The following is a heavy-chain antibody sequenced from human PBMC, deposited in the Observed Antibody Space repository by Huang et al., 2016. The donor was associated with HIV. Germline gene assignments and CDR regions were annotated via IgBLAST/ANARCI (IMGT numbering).Heavy chain of an antibody. CDR2: ISKDGTTT. Sequence: QGQLVESGGGVVRPGRSLRLSCAASGFSFSNYAMHWVRQAQGKGLGWVTFISKDGTTTYYANAVKGRFTISRDNFKNTLYLQMNRLRGDDTAVYYCTREYTVAGAFDIWGQGTMVTVSS. CDR1: GFSFSNYA. D-gene: IGHD5-12*01. V-gene: IGHV3-30-3*01. CDR3: TREYTVAGAFDI. J-gene: IGHJ3*02.